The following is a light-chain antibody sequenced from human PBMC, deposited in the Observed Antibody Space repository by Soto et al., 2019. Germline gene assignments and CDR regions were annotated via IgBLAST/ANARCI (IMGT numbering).Light chain of an antibody. V-gene: IGLV2-14*01. J-gene: IGLJ1*01. Sequence: QSALTQPASVSGSPGQSITISCTGTSSDVGGYNYVSWYQQHPGKAPKLMIYDVSNRPSGVSNRFSGSKSGNTASLTISGIKPEDEADYYCNSYPSSGTGVFGTGTKVTVL. CDR1: SSDVGGYNY. CDR2: DVS. CDR3: NSYPSSGTGV.